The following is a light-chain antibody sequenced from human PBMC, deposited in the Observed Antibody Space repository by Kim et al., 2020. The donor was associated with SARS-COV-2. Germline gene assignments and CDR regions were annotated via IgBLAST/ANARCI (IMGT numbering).Light chain of an antibody. J-gene: IGKJ1*01. CDR2: GAS. V-gene: IGKV3-15*01. CDR1: QSVGSD. Sequence: SVFPGERVTPSCRASQSVGSDLAWFQQKPGLPPRLLIYGASSRATGIPARFSGSGSGTEFTLTISGLQSDDFAVYYCQQYNEWRTFGQGTKVDIK. CDR3: QQYNEWRT.